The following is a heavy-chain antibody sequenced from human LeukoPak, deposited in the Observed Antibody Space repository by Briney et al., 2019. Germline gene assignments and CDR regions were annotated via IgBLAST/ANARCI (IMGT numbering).Heavy chain of an antibody. CDR3: ARDGGTGTFFFFDY. V-gene: IGHV3-23*01. J-gene: IGHJ4*02. CDR1: GLTFSIHG. D-gene: IGHD2/OR15-2a*01. CDR2: ITGSGGST. Sequence: GWSLRLSSAASGLTFSIHGMNWVRQGPGKGLEWVSGITGSGGSTYYADSVKGRFTISRDNSKNTVYLQMNSLRAEDTAMYFCARDGGTGTFFFFDYWGQGILVTVSS.